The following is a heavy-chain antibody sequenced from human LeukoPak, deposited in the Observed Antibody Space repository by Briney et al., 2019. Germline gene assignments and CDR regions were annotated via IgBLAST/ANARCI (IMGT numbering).Heavy chain of an antibody. CDR3: AREGPTGPTDAFDI. CDR2: IILIFGTA. V-gene: IGHV1-69*13. D-gene: IGHD1-1*01. Sequence: SVKVSCKASGGTFGSYAISWVRQAPGQGLEWMGGIILIFGTANYAQKFQGRVTITADESTSTAYMELSSLRSEDTAVYYCAREGPTGPTDAFDIWGQGTMVTVSS. CDR1: GGTFGSYA. J-gene: IGHJ3*02.